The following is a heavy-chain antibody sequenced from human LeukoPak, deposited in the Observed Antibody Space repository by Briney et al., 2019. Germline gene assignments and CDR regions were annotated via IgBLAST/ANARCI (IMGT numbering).Heavy chain of an antibody. J-gene: IGHJ4*02. Sequence: SETLSLTCTVSGGSISSSGYYWGWIRQPPGKGLEWIGSMYYSGITYYNPSLKSRVTISADTSKNQFSLKLSSVTAADTAVYYCARASEESSSYSYFDYWGQGTLVTVSS. CDR2: MYYSGIT. CDR1: GGSISSSGYY. D-gene: IGHD6-13*01. V-gene: IGHV4-39*07. CDR3: ARASEESSSYSYFDY.